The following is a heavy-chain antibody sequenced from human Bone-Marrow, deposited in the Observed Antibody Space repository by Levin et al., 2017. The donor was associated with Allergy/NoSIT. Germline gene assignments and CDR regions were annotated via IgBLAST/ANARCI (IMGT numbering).Heavy chain of an antibody. CDR1: GFTFSNYA. CDR2: ISGSGGST. CDR3: AKVSGYYSLKKYFDY. V-gene: IGHV3-23*01. Sequence: PGGSLRLSCAASGFTFSNYAMSWVRQAPGKGLEWVSGISGSGGSTYYADSVKGRFTISRDNSKNTLSLQMNSLRAEDTAVYYCAKVSGYYSLKKYFDYWGQGTLLTVSS. D-gene: IGHD3-10*01. J-gene: IGHJ4*02.